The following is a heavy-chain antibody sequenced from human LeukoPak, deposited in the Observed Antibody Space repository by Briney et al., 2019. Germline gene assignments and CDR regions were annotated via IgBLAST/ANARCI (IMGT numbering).Heavy chain of an antibody. Sequence: PSETLSLTCAVYGGSFSGYYWSWIRQPPGKGLEWIEEINHSGSTNYNPSLKSRVTISVDTSKNQFSLKLSSVTAADTAVYYCARGGPLGYCSGGSCNGTLDPWGQGTLVTVSS. J-gene: IGHJ5*02. CDR1: GGSFSGYY. CDR3: ARGGPLGYCSGGSCNGTLDP. CDR2: INHSGST. V-gene: IGHV4-34*01. D-gene: IGHD2-15*01.